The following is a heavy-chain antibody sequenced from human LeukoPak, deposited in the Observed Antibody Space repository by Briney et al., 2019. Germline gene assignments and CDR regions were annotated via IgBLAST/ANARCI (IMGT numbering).Heavy chain of an antibody. CDR1: GYTFTDNY. Sequence: ASVKVSCKASGYTFTDNYIHWVRQAPGQGLEWMGWINPKSGGTNYAQKFQGRVTMTRDTSITTAYMDLSRLRSDDTAVYFCAREPERWLKFELAGYFQHWGQGTLVIVSS. J-gene: IGHJ1*01. V-gene: IGHV1-2*02. CDR2: INPKSGGT. CDR3: AREPERWLKFELAGYFQH. D-gene: IGHD5-24*01.